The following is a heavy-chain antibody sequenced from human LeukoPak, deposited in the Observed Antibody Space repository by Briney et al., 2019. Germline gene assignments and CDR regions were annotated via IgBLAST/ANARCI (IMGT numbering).Heavy chain of an antibody. Sequence: ASVKVSCKASGYTFTGYYMHWVRQAPGQGLEWMGWINPNSGGTNYAQKFQGWDTMTRDTSISTAYMELSRLRSDDTAVYYCARDMRPHYYYGSGSYFDYWGQGTLVTVSS. V-gene: IGHV1-2*04. CDR2: INPNSGGT. CDR1: GYTFTGYY. CDR3: ARDMRPHYYYGSGSYFDY. D-gene: IGHD3-10*01. J-gene: IGHJ4*02.